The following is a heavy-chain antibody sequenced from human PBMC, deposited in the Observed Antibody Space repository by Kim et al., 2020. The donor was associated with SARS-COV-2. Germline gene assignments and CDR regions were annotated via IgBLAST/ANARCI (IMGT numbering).Heavy chain of an antibody. CDR2: ISPSGGST. V-gene: IGHV3-23*01. Sequence: GGSLRLSCAASGFAFSSYAMTWVRQAPGKGLEWVSNISPSGGSTYSADSVKGRFTISRDNSKNTLHLQMNSLRAEDTAVYYCAKVGGSSWTTYYFDYWGQGALVTVSS. CDR3: AKVGGSSWTTYYFDY. CDR1: GFAFSSYA. D-gene: IGHD6-13*01. J-gene: IGHJ4*02.